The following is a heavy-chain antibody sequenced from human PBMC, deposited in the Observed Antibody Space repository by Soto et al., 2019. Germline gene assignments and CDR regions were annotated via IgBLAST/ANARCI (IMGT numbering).Heavy chain of an antibody. CDR2: ISAYNGNT. D-gene: IGHD2-21*02. Sequence: GASVKVSCKASGYTFTSYGISWVRQAPGQGLEWMGWISAYNGNTNYAQKLQGRVTMTTDTSTSTAYMELRSPRSDDTAVYYCARAPTYCGGDCYSFDYWGQGTLVTVSS. V-gene: IGHV1-18*01. J-gene: IGHJ4*02. CDR1: GYTFTSYG. CDR3: ARAPTYCGGDCYSFDY.